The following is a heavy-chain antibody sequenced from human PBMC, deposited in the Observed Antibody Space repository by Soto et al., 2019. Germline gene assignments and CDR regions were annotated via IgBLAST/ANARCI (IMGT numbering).Heavy chain of an antibody. J-gene: IGHJ6*02. CDR3: AASIFYYGMDV. CDR2: IYPHDSDT. Sequence: GESLKISCKGSVYNFHTYLIAWVRQMPGKGLEWMGFIYPHDSDTKYNPSFQGQVTISADKSITTTYLRWTSLKASDNAIYYCAASIFYYGMDVWGQGTTVTV. V-gene: IGHV5-51*01. CDR1: VYNFHTYL.